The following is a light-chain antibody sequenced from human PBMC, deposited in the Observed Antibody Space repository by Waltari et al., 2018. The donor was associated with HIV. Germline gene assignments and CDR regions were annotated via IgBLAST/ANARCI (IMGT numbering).Light chain of an antibody. CDR2: GNS. J-gene: IGLJ3*02. V-gene: IGLV1-40*01. CDR3: QSYDSSLSGPWV. CDR1: SSNIAAGYV. Sequence: QSVLTQPPSVSGAPGQRVTISCTGSSSNIAAGYVVHWYQQLPGTAPKPLLYGNSNRPSGVPDRFSGSKSGTSASLAITGLQAEDEADYYCQSYDSSLSGPWVFGGGTKLTVL.